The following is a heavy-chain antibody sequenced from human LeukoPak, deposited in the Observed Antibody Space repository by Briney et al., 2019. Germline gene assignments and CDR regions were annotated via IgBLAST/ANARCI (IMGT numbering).Heavy chain of an antibody. CDR1: GFTFSSYG. V-gene: IGHV3-30*18. D-gene: IGHD3-10*01. CDR3: AKDPGGSGSYYHDDY. Sequence: PGGSLRLSCAASGFTFSSYGMHWVRQAPGKGLEWVAVISYDGSNKYYADSVKGRFIISRDNSKNTLYLQMNSLRAEDTAVYYCAKDPGGSGSYYHDDYWGQGTLVTVSS. J-gene: IGHJ4*02. CDR2: ISYDGSNK.